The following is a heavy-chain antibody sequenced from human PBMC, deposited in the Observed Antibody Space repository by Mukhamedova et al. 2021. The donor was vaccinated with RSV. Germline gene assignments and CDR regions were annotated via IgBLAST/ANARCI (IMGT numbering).Heavy chain of an antibody. Sequence: VRQAPGKGLEWVAVISYDGSNKYYADSVKGRFTISRDNSKNTLYLQMNSLRAEDTAVYYCARESSGWYGYWGQGTLVTVSS. D-gene: IGHD6-19*01. J-gene: IGHJ4*02. CDR3: ARESSGWYGY. V-gene: IGHV3-30*04. CDR2: ISYDGSNK.